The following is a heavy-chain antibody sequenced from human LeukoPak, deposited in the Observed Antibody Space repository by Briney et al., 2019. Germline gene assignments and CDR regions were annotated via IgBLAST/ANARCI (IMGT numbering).Heavy chain of an antibody. V-gene: IGHV4-59*01. J-gene: IGHJ4*02. CDR3: AVGADQGSDRFDY. D-gene: IGHD3-10*01. CDR2: IYYSVST. CDR1: GGSISSYY. Sequence: PSETLSLTCTVSGGSISSYYWSWIRQPPGKGLEWIGYIYYSVSTNYNPSPKSRVTISVDTSKNQFSLKLGSVTAADTGVYYCAVGADQGSDRFDYWGEGTLVGDSS.